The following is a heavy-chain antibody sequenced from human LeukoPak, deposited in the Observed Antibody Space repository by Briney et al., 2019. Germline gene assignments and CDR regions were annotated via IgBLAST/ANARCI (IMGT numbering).Heavy chain of an antibody. J-gene: IGHJ4*02. CDR2: IKQDGSEK. CDR3: AGGADYYDTPRALDY. CDR1: GFTFSSYW. V-gene: IGHV3-7*01. Sequence: PGGSLRLSCAASGFTFSSYWMSWVRQAPGKGLEWVANIKQDGSEKYYVDSVKGRFTISRDNAKNSLYLQMNSLRAEDTAVYYCAGGADYYDTPRALDYWGQGTLVTVSS. D-gene: IGHD3-22*01.